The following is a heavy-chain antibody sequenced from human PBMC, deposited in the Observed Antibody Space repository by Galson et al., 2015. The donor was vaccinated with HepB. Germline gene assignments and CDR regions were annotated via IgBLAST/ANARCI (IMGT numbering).Heavy chain of an antibody. CDR2: IGYSRSNT. J-gene: IGHJ4*02. CDR3: AKGTTDNDC. CDR1: GFTFSRHG. Sequence: SLRLSCAASGFTFSRHGMTWVRQAPGKGLECVSAIGYSRSNTDYADSVKGRFTISRDNSKNMLYLQMNDLRAEDTAAYYCAKGTTDNDCWGQGTLVTVSS. D-gene: IGHD1-1*01. V-gene: IGHV3-23*01.